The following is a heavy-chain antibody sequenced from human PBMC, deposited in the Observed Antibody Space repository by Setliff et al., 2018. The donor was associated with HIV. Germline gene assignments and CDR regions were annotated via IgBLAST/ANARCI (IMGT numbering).Heavy chain of an antibody. Sequence: ASVKVSCKASGYTFTGYYMHWVRQAPGQGLEWMGWINPNSGGTNYAQKFQGRVTMTRDTSISPAYMELSRLRSDDTAVYYCARVGGGGLRLGELSSYDAFDIWGQGTMVTVSS. CDR2: INPNSGGT. J-gene: IGHJ3*02. CDR1: GYTFTGYY. CDR3: ARVGGGGLRLGELSSYDAFDI. V-gene: IGHV1-2*02. D-gene: IGHD3-16*02.